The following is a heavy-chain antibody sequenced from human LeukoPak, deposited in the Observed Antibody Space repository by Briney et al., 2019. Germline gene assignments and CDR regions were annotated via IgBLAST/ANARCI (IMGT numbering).Heavy chain of an antibody. CDR1: GGSISSSSYY. CDR2: IYYSGST. CDR3: ARSRSLGITIFGVVVDAFDI. D-gene: IGHD3-3*01. J-gene: IGHJ3*02. Sequence: SETLSLTCTVSGGSISSSSYYWGWIRQPPGKGLEWIGYIYYSGSTNYNPSLKSRVTISVDTSKNQFSLKLSSVTAADTAVYYCARSRSLGITIFGVVVDAFDIWGQGTMVTVSS. V-gene: IGHV4-61*05.